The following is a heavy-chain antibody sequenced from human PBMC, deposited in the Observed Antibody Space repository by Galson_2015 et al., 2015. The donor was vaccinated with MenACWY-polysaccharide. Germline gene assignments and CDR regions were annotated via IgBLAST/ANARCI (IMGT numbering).Heavy chain of an antibody. CDR2: INQDGSER. CDR1: GFAFSHYW. Sequence: SLRLSCAASGFAFSHYWMSWVRQTPGKGLEWVARINQDGSERYYVDSVRGRFTISRDNAKNSLFLEMNSLRAEDTAVYYCAAVPATAPVQRVDYWGQGTLATVSS. D-gene: IGHD2-2*01. CDR3: AAVPATAPVQRVDY. V-gene: IGHV3-7*01. J-gene: IGHJ4*02.